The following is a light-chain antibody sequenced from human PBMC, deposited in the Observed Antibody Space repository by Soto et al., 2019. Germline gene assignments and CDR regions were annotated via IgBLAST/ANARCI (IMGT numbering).Light chain of an antibody. J-gene: IGKJ2*01. CDR1: QSVGSN. Sequence: EIVMTQSPATRSVSPGERASLSCRASQSVGSNLAWYQQTAGQAPRLLIYGASTRATGIPARFSGSGSGTEFTLTISSLQSEDFAVSSCQQYTNWPYTFGQGTKLEIK. CDR2: GAS. V-gene: IGKV3-15*01. CDR3: QQYTNWPYT.